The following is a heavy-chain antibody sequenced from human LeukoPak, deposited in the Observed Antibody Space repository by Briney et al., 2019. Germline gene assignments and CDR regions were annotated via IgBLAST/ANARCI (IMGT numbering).Heavy chain of an antibody. V-gene: IGHV3-7*01. CDR3: ARDSCNMNFDY. Sequence: GGSLRLSCAASGFNFNDYWMSWVRQAPGKGLEWVANIHQDGSETKYVDSVKGRFTISRDNAKNSVYLQMNSLRAEDTAVYYCARDSCNMNFDYWGRGTLVTVSS. CDR1: GFNFNDYW. J-gene: IGHJ4*02. D-gene: IGHD2-2*01. CDR2: IHQDGSET.